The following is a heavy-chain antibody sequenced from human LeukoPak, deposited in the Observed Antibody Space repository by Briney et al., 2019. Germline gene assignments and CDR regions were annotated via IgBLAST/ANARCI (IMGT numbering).Heavy chain of an antibody. Sequence: GGSLRLSCAASGFTFRSYAMHWVRQAPGKGLEWVTFISGDGRNIGYADSVKGRFTISRDNSKNSLYLQMNSLRAEETAVYYCTRDLNRGSYHWFDPWGQGTPVTVS. V-gene: IGHV3-30*04. CDR2: ISGDGRNI. D-gene: IGHD1-26*01. J-gene: IGHJ5*02. CDR3: TRDLNRGSYHWFDP. CDR1: GFTFRSYA.